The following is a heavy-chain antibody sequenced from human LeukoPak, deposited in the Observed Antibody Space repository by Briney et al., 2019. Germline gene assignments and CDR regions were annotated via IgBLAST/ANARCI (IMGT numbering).Heavy chain of an antibody. CDR2: INPSGGST. V-gene: IGHV1-46*01. D-gene: IGHD2-2*01. CDR1: GYTFTSYY. J-gene: IGHJ6*03. CDR3: AREGYCSSTSCSFMDV. Sequence: ASVKVSCKASGYTFTSYYMHCVRQAPGQGLEWMGIINPSGGSTSYAQKLQGRVTMTRDMSTSTVYMELSSLRSEDTAVYYCAREGYCSSTSCSFMDVWGKGTTVTVSS.